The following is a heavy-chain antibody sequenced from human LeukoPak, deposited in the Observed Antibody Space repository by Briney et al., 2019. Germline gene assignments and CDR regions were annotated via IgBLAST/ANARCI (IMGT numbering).Heavy chain of an antibody. CDR2: ISGSGGVT. Sequence: GGSLRLSCAASGFTFSTYWMTWVRQAPGKGLEWVSDISGSGGVTHYADSVKGRFTISRDNSKNTLYLQMNSLRAEDTAVYYCAKSVGWVKYYFDYWGQGTLVTVSS. J-gene: IGHJ4*02. D-gene: IGHD6-19*01. CDR3: AKSVGWVKYYFDY. V-gene: IGHV3-23*01. CDR1: GFTFSTYW.